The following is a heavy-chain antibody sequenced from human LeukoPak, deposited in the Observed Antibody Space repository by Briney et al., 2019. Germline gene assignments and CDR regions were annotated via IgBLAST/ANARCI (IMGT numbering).Heavy chain of an antibody. Sequence: GASVKVSCKASGGTFSSYAISWVRQAPGQGLEWMGGIIPIFGTANYAQKFQGRVTITADESTSTAYMELSSLRSEDTAVYYCASYSLGGDPAFDIWGQGTMVTVSS. CDR2: IIPIFGTA. CDR1: GGTFSSYA. V-gene: IGHV1-69*13. D-gene: IGHD2-21*01. CDR3: ASYSLGGDPAFDI. J-gene: IGHJ3*02.